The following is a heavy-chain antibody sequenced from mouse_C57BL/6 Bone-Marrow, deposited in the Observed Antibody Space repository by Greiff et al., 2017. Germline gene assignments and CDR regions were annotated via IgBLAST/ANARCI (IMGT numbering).Heavy chain of an antibody. CDR1: GYTFTDYE. V-gene: IGHV1-15*01. Sequence: VQLQESGAELVRPGASVTLSCKASGYTFTDYEMHWVKQTPVHGLEWIGAIDPETGGTAYNQKFKGKAILTADKSSSTAYMELRSLTSEASAVYYCTQTPIYDDLSWCFDVWGTGTTVTVSS. CDR3: TQTPIYDDLSWCFDV. CDR2: IDPETGGT. D-gene: IGHD2-4*01. J-gene: IGHJ1*03.